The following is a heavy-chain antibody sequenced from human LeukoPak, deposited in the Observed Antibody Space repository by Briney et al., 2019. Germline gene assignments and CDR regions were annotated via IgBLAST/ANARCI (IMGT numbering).Heavy chain of an antibody. J-gene: IGHJ4*02. CDR2: INHSGST. V-gene: IGHV4-34*01. D-gene: IGHD2-15*01. Sequence: SETLSLTCAVYGGSFSGYYWSWIRQPPGKGLEWIGEINHSGSTNYNPSLKSRVTISVDTSKNQFSLKLSSVTAADTAVYYCARDQRVAPSDYWGQGTLVTVSS. CDR1: GGSFSGYY. CDR3: ARDQRVAPSDY.